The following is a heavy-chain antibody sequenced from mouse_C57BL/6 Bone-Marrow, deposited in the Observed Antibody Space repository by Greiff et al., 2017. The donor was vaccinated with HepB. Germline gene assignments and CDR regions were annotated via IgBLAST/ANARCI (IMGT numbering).Heavy chain of an antibody. D-gene: IGHD1-1*01. V-gene: IGHV1-67*01. CDR2: ISIYYGDA. CDR3: ARLEYCGSSYWYFDV. Sequence: QVQLQQSGPELVGPWVSVKISCKGFGYTFPDYAMHWGKQSLAKSLEWIGVISIYYGDASYNQNFKDKATMTVDKSSSTANMEIARLTSEDSAVYYGARLEYCGSSYWYFDVWGTGTTVTVAS. J-gene: IGHJ1*03. CDR1: GYTFPDYA.